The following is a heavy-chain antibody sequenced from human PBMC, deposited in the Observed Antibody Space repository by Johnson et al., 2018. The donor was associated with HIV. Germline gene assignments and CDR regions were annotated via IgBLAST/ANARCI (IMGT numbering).Heavy chain of an antibody. J-gene: IGHJ3*02. V-gene: IGHV3-30-3*01. CDR3: AREGNYYYSSGSRYPFDI. D-gene: IGHD3-22*01. Sequence: QVQLVESGGGVVQPGRSLRLSCAASGFTFSYYSMHWVRQAPGKGLEWVAVISHDGSNKYYADSVRGRFTISRDKSRNTLYLQMNSLRAEDTAVHYCAREGNYYYSSGSRYPFDIWSQGTMVTVSS. CDR1: GFTFSYYS. CDR2: ISHDGSNK.